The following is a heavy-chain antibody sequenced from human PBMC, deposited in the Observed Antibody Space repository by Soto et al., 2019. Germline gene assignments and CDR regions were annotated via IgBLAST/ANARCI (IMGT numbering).Heavy chain of an antibody. Sequence: GSLRLSCAASGFTFSSYGMHWVRQAPGKGLEWVAVISYDGSNKYHADSVKGRFTISRDNSKNTLYLQMNSLRAEDTAVYYCASSSRGYSYGCLDYWGQGTLVTVSS. CDR1: GFTFSSYG. J-gene: IGHJ4*02. CDR2: ISYDGSNK. V-gene: IGHV3-30*03. CDR3: ASSSRGYSYGCLDY. D-gene: IGHD5-18*01.